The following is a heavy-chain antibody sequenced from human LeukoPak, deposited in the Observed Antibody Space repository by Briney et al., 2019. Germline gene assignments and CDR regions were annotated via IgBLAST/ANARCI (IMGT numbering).Heavy chain of an antibody. Sequence: GGSLRLPCAASGFTFSSYDMSWVRQAPGKGLEWVSSISGSGGSTYYADSVKGRFTISRDNSKNTLYLQMNSLRAEDTAVYYCAKGTRQSYYYYYYMDVWGKGTRVTVSS. CDR1: GFTFSSYD. J-gene: IGHJ6*03. D-gene: IGHD4-11*01. V-gene: IGHV3-23*01. CDR3: AKGTRQSYYYYYYMDV. CDR2: ISGSGGST.